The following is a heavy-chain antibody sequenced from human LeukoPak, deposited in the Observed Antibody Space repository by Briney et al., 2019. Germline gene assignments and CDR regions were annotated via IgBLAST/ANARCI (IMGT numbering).Heavy chain of an antibody. CDR3: SKFVSSCLYNYYYFYIDL. CDR1: GFTFSSYW. J-gene: IGHJ6*03. D-gene: IGHD6-19*01. V-gene: IGHV3-7*01. Sequence: GGSLRLSCAASGFTFSSYWMSWVRQAPGKGLEWVANIKQDGSEKYYVDSVKGRFTISRDNAKNSLYLQMNSLRAEDTAVYYCSKFVSSCLYNYYYFYIDLWGKGTTVTVSS. CDR2: IKQDGSEK.